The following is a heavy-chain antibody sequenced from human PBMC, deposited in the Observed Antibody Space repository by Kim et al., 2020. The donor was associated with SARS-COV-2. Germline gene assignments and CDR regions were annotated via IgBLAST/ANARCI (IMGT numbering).Heavy chain of an antibody. V-gene: IGHV3-23*01. J-gene: IGHJ4*02. CDR1: GFTFSSYA. Sequence: GGSLRLSCAASGFTFSSYAMSWVRQAPGKGLEWVSAISGSGGSTYYADSVKGRFTISRDNSKNTLYLQMNSLRAEDTAVYYCAKSGPGYSSGWYQGFDYWGQGTLVTVSS. CDR3: AKSGPGYSSGWYQGFDY. CDR2: ISGSGGST. D-gene: IGHD6-19*01.